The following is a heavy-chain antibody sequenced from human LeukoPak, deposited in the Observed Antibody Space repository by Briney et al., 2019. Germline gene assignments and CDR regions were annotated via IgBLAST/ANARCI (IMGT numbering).Heavy chain of an antibody. Sequence: PSETLSLTCTVSGGSISSYYWGWIRQPAGKGLEWIGRIYTSGSTNYNPSLKSRVTMSVDTSKNQFSLKLSSVTAADTAVYYCARGWYYDILTGYYNGFDYWGQGTLVTVSS. J-gene: IGHJ4*02. V-gene: IGHV4-4*07. CDR1: GGSISSYY. CDR3: ARGWYYDILTGYYNGFDY. CDR2: IYTSGST. D-gene: IGHD3-9*01.